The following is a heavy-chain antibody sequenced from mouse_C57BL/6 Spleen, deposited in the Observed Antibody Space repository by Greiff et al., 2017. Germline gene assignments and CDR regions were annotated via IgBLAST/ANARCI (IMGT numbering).Heavy chain of an antibody. CDR3: ARELTTVVAYYFDY. J-gene: IGHJ2*01. CDR2: IYPGSGNT. CDR1: GYTFTDYY. Sequence: QVHVKQSGAELVRPGASVKLSCKASGYTFTDYYINWVKQRPGQGLEWIARIYPGSGNTYYNEKFKGKATLTAEKSSSTAYMQLSSLTSEDSAVYFCARELTTVVAYYFDYWGQGTTLTVSS. V-gene: IGHV1-76*01. D-gene: IGHD1-1*01.